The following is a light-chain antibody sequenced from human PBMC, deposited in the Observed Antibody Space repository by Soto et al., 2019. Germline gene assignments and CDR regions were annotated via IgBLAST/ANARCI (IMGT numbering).Light chain of an antibody. CDR1: QTISSW. CDR2: KAS. CDR3: QQSFSSPFT. J-gene: IGKJ3*01. Sequence: DIQMTQSPSSLSASVGDRVTITCRASQTISSWLAWYQQKPGKAPKLLIYKASTLKSGVPSRFSGSGSGTDFTLTIKSLQPEDFATYYCQQSFSSPFTFGPGTKVDIK. V-gene: IGKV1-5*03.